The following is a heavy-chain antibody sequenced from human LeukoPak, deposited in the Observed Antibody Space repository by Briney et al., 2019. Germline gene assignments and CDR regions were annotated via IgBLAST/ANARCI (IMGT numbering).Heavy chain of an antibody. CDR3: ASEGYGVKPFGS. D-gene: IGHD2-8*01. J-gene: IGHJ5*01. CDR2: INPNSGET. CDR1: GYTFTHHY. V-gene: IGHV1-2*06. Sequence: GASVKVSCKVSGYTFTHHYLHWVRQAPGQGLEWMGRINPNSGETNYKDKLQGRITMTRATSISTAYLEVTRLTSDDTAVYYCASEGYGVKPFGSWGQGTLVIVFS.